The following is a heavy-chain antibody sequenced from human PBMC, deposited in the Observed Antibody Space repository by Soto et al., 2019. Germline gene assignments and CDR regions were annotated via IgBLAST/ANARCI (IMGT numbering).Heavy chain of an antibody. CDR1: GGSFSGYY. CDR2: INHSRST. CDR3: ARVLYSSSSRDWFDP. V-gene: IGHV4-34*01. D-gene: IGHD6-6*01. Sequence: SETLSLTCAVYGGSFSGYYWSWIRQPPGKGLEWIGEINHSRSTNYNPSLKSRVTISVDTSKNQFSLKLSSVTAADTAVYYCARVLYSSSSRDWFDPWGQGTLVTVSS. J-gene: IGHJ5*02.